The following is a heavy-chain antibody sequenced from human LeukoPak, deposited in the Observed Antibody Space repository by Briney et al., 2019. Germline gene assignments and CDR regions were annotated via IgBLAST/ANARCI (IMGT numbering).Heavy chain of an antibody. CDR2: INHSGST. CDR1: GGSFSGYY. Sequence: SETLSLTCAVYGGSFSGYYWSWIRQPPGKGLEWIGEINHSGSTNYNPSLKSRVTISVDTSKNQFSLKLSSVASADTAVYYCARVGGGSYYVEPEREYYFDYWGQGTLVTVSS. J-gene: IGHJ4*02. CDR3: ARVGGGSYYVEPEREYYFDY. V-gene: IGHV4-34*01. D-gene: IGHD1-26*01.